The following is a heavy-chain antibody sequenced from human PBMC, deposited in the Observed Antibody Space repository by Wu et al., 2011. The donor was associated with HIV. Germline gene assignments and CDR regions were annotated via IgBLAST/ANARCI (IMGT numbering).Heavy chain of an antibody. J-gene: IGHJ6*02. D-gene: IGHD2-2*01. CDR1: GGTFSSYA. CDR3: ATPGGFGYCSSTSCYQNYFYYYGMDV. Sequence: QVQLVQSGAEVKKPGSSVKVSCKASGGTFSSYAISWVRQAPGQGLEWMGRIIPIFGTANYAQKFQGRVTITADKSTSTAYMELSSLRSEDTAVYYXATPGGFGYCSSTSCYQNYFYYYGMDVWGQGTTGHRLL. V-gene: IGHV1-69*06. CDR2: IIPIFGTA.